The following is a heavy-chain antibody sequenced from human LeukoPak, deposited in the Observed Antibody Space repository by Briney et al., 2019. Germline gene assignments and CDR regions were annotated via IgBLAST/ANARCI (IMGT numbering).Heavy chain of an antibody. Sequence: TGGSLRLSCAASGFTVSSNYMSGVREAPGEGLEWGSVIYSCGSTYYADSVKGRFTISRDNSKPPLYLQMNSLRAEDTAVYYCARGGRYYDILPGYPYFDYWGQGTMVTVSS. CDR1: GFTVSSNY. J-gene: IGHJ4*02. D-gene: IGHD3-9*01. CDR2: IYSCGST. V-gene: IGHV3-66*01. CDR3: ARGGRYYDILPGYPYFDY.